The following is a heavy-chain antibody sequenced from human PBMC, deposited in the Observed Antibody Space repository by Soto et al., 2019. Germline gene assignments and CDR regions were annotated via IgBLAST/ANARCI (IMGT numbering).Heavy chain of an antibody. Sequence: PGGSLRLSCSASGFTFSSYAMHWVRQAPGKGLEYVSSISTNGGSTHYADYVKGRFTISRDNSKNTQKLQMSSMRADDTVVYYCVKGEYYYDSSGYYPFDYWGQGT. CDR2: ISTNGGST. CDR3: VKGEYYYDSSGYYPFDY. J-gene: IGHJ4*02. V-gene: IGHV3-64D*06. D-gene: IGHD3-22*01. CDR1: GFTFSSYA.